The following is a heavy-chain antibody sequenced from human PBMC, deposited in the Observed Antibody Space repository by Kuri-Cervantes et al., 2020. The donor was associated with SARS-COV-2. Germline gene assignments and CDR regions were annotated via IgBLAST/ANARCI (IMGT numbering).Heavy chain of an antibody. CDR2: ISYDGSNK. J-gene: IGHJ6*02. V-gene: IGHV3-30-3*01. Sequence: GGSLRLSCAASGFTFSSYAMHWVRQAPGKGLEWVAVISYDGSNKYYADSVKGRFTISRDNSKNTLYLQMNSLRAEDTAVYYCARDVWSGYYYDMDVWGQGTTVTVSS. CDR3: ARDVWSGYYYDMDV. CDR1: GFTFSSYA. D-gene: IGHD3-3*01.